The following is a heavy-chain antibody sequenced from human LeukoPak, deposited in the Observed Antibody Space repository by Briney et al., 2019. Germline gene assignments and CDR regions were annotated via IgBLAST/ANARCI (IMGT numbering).Heavy chain of an antibody. CDR2: INPNSGGT. J-gene: IGHJ6*02. CDR1: GYTFTGYY. V-gene: IGHV1-2*02. D-gene: IGHD2-2*01. CDR3: ASTSDIVVVPANSGMDV. Sequence: GESLKISCKASGYTFTGYYMHWVRQAPGQGLEWMGWINPNSGGTNYAQKFQGRVTMTRDTSISTAYMELSRLRSDDTAVYYCASTSDIVVVPANSGMDVWGQGTTVTVSS.